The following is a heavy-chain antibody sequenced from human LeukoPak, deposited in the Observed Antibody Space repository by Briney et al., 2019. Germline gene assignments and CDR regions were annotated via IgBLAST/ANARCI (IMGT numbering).Heavy chain of an antibody. CDR2: IYYSAST. Sequence: PSETLSLTCTVGGSISTYYWSWIRQPPGKGLEWIGYIYYSASTNYNPSLKSRVTISVDTSKNQFSLKLSSVTAADTAVYYCARNPWVGYFDYWGQGTLVT. CDR1: GGSISTYY. V-gene: IGHV4-59*01. D-gene: IGHD1-26*01. J-gene: IGHJ4*02. CDR3: ARNPWVGYFDY.